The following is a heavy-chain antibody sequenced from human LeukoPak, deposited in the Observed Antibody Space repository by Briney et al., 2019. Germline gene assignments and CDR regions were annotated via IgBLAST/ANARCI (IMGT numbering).Heavy chain of an antibody. Sequence: SETLSLTCTVSGYSISSGYYWGWIRQPPGKGLEWIGSIYHSGSTYYNPSLKSRVTISVDTSKNQFSLKLSSVTAADTAVYYCARVSPRGGVWGQGTLVTVSS. CDR3: ARVSPRGGV. D-gene: IGHD3-10*01. CDR2: IYHSGST. J-gene: IGHJ4*02. CDR1: GYSISSGYY. V-gene: IGHV4-38-2*02.